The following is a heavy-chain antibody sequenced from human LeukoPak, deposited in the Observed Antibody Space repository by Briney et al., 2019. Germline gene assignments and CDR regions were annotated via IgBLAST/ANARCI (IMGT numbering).Heavy chain of an antibody. D-gene: IGHD1-1*01. J-gene: IGHJ3*02. CDR1: GYTFTNYA. CDR2: INAGNGNT. V-gene: IGHV1-3*01. CDR3: TRHNDRRRGAFDI. Sequence: GASVKVSCKASGYTFTNYAIHWVRQAPGQRLEWMGWINAGNGNTKYSQKFQGRVTFTRDASVSTAYMELSSLSSEDTAVYYCTRHNDRRRGAFDIWGQGTMVTVSS.